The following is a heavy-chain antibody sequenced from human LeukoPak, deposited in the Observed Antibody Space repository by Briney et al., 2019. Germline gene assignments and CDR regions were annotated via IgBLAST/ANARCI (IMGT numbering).Heavy chain of an antibody. Sequence: PGGSLRLSCAASGSTFSRYWMSWGRQAPGKGLEWVANIKRDGSEKYYVDSVKGRFTNSRDNAKNSLYLQMNRLRAEDTAVYHCARGDYGGNVYYFDYWGQGTLVTVSS. D-gene: IGHD4-23*01. V-gene: IGHV3-7*01. CDR1: GSTFSRYW. CDR3: ARGDYGGNVYYFDY. J-gene: IGHJ4*02. CDR2: IKRDGSEK.